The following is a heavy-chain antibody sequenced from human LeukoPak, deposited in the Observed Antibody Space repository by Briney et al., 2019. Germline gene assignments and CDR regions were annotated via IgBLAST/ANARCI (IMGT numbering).Heavy chain of an antibody. D-gene: IGHD5-12*01. CDR3: APRPTASERRGSSSGAFDI. CDR1: GFTFSSYA. CDR2: ISGSGGST. Sequence: PGGSLRLSCAASGFTFSSYAMSWVRQAPGKGLEWVSAISGSGGSTYYADSVKGRFTISRDNSKNTLYLQMNSLRAEDTAVYYCAPRPTASERRGSSSGAFDIWGQGTMVTVSS. J-gene: IGHJ3*02. V-gene: IGHV3-23*01.